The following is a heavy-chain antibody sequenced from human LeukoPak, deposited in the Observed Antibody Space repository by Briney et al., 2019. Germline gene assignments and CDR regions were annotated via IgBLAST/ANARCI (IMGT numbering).Heavy chain of an antibody. CDR3: ARAQPTASRLANLRY. CDR1: GGSFSGYY. Sequence: KPLETLSLTCAVYGGSFSGYYWSWIRQPPGKGLEWIGEINHSGSTNYNPSLKSRVTISVDTSKNQFSLKLSSVTAADTAVYYCARAQPTASRLANLRYWGQGTLVTVSS. D-gene: IGHD2-2*01. V-gene: IGHV4-34*01. J-gene: IGHJ4*02. CDR2: INHSGST.